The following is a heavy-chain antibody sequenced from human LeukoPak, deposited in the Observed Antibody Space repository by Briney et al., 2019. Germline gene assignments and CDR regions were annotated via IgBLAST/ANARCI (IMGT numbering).Heavy chain of an antibody. CDR2: MNPKSGAT. J-gene: IGHJ4*02. CDR1: GYTFTIYD. Sequence: ASVKVSCKTSGYTFTIYDINWVRQATGRGLEWMGWMNPKSGATGYAQKFRGRVTMTRDTSISTAYMELSSLTSDDTAVYYCARGFSDYDGTDYAFSYYWGQGTLVTVSS. V-gene: IGHV1-8*01. CDR3: ARGFSDYDGTDYAFSYY. D-gene: IGHD3-22*01.